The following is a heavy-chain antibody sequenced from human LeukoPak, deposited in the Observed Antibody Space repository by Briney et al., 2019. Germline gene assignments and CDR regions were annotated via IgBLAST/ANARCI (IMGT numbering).Heavy chain of an antibody. CDR3: ARSYSSSDHYYYYGMDV. V-gene: IGHV4-59*08. Sequence: SETLSLTCTVSGGSISSYYWNWIRQPPGKGLEWIGYINYIRTTDYNPSLKCRVTISLDTSKNRFSLKLSSVTAADTAMYYCARSYSSSDHYYYYGMDVWGQGTTVTVSS. J-gene: IGHJ6*02. CDR2: INYIRTT. D-gene: IGHD6-13*01. CDR1: GGSISSYY.